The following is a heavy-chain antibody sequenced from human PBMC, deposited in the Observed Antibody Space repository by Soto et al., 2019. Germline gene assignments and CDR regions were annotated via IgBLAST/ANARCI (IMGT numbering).Heavy chain of an antibody. J-gene: IGHJ4*02. CDR1: GFTFKNNP. CDR3: ARVYCSGGSCYHLDY. D-gene: IGHD2-15*01. CDR2: ISSSGAFT. Sequence: PGVSLRHSYADSGFTFKNNPMTRVRQAPGKGQEWVSTISSSGAFTYHADSVRGRLTISRDNSKNTVYLQMNSLRAEDTAVYYCARVYCSGGSCYHLDYWGQGT. V-gene: IGHV3-23*01.